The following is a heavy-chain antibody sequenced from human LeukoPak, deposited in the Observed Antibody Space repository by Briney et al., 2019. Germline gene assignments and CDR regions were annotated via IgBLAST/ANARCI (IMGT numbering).Heavy chain of an antibody. D-gene: IGHD4-17*01. CDR2: ISGSGGGT. V-gene: IGHV3-23*01. Sequence: GGSLRLSCAASGFTFSSHGMSWVRQAPGKGLEWVSGISGSGGGTFYADSVRGRFTIFRDNSKNIVYLQMNSLRAEDTAVYYCAKSATTVTSNFEYWGQGTLVTVSS. CDR3: AKSATTVTSNFEY. CDR1: GFTFSSHG. J-gene: IGHJ4*02.